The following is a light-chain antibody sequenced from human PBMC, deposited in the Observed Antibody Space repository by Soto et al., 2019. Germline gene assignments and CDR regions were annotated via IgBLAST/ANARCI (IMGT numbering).Light chain of an antibody. Sequence: QSVLTQPPSVSGAPGQRVTISCTGSSSNIGAGYDVHWYQQLPGTAPKLLIYGNSNRPSGVPDRFSGSKSGTSASLAITGRRADDEADYYCQSYYNSMSSCVFGGGTKVTVL. J-gene: IGLJ3*02. CDR1: SSNIGAGYD. V-gene: IGLV1-40*01. CDR2: GNS. CDR3: QSYYNSMSSCV.